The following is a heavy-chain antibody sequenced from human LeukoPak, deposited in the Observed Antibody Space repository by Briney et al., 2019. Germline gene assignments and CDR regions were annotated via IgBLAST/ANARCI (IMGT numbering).Heavy chain of an antibody. Sequence: GGSLRLSCAASGFTFSSYAMSWVRQAPGKGLEWVSAISGSGGTTYYADSVKGRFTISRDNSKNTLYLQMNSLRAEDTAVYYCARDLGQYYDTSDNWFDPWGQGTLVTVSS. CDR1: GFTFSSYA. V-gene: IGHV3-23*01. D-gene: IGHD3-22*01. CDR3: ARDLGQYYDTSDNWFDP. J-gene: IGHJ5*02. CDR2: ISGSGGTT.